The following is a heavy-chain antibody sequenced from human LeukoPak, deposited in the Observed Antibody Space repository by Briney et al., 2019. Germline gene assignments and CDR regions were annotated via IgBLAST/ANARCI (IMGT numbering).Heavy chain of an antibody. CDR3: ARQIGGYYYIDV. J-gene: IGHJ6*03. Sequence: GGSLRLSCAASGFTFSGYSMNWVRQAPGKGLEWVSSISSSSDYIYYEDSVKGRVTISRDNAKNSLYLQMNSLRDEDTALYYRARQIGGYYYIDVWGKGTTVTVSS. D-gene: IGHD4-23*01. CDR2: ISSSSDYI. V-gene: IGHV3-21*01. CDR1: GFTFSGYS.